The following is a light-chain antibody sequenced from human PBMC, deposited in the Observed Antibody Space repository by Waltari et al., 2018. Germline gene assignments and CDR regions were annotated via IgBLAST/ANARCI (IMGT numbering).Light chain of an antibody. CDR1: SSDIGRNDI. J-gene: IGLJ3*02. CDR3: CSYAGNYVWV. Sequence: QSALTQPAAVSGSPGQSVTISCTRASSDIGRNDIVAWYQQHPGNAPKLVIADVSKRPSGVSDRVSGSKSGDTASLPISGLQFEDEADYYCCSYAGNYVWVFGGGTRLTVL. CDR2: DVS. V-gene: IGLV2-23*02.